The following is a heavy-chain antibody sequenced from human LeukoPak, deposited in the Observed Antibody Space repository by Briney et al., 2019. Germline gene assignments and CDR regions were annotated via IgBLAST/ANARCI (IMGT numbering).Heavy chain of an antibody. CDR2: IYHSGST. D-gene: IGHD2-15*01. CDR1: GGSISSGGYS. CDR3: ARTVVVVAATVWFDP. J-gene: IGHJ5*02. Sequence: SQTLSLTCAVSGGSISSGGYSWSWIRQPLGKGLEWIGYIYHSGSTYYNPSLKSRVTISVDRSKNQFSLKLSSVTAADTAVYYCARTVVVVAATVWFDPWGQGTLVTVPS. V-gene: IGHV4-30-2*01.